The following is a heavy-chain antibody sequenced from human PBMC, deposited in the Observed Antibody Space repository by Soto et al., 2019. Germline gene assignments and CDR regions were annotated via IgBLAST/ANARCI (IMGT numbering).Heavy chain of an antibody. CDR3: ARIGWGGHS. CDR2: IPNNGSP. CDR1: GGSVRTGSYH. V-gene: IGHV4-61*01. J-gene: IGHJ4*02. Sequence: SETLSLTCSVSGGSVRTGSYHWSWIRQPPGKGLEWIGFIPNNGSPDYNPSLKSRVVVSIDRSKNQFSLKVNSVTAADAAVYFCARIGWGGHSWGQGTLVTGSS. D-gene: IGHD7-27*01.